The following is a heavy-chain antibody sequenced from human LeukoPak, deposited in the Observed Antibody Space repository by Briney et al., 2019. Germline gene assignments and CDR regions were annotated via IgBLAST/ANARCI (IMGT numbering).Heavy chain of an antibody. V-gene: IGHV4-39*01. D-gene: IGHD3-3*01. Sequence: SETLSFTCTVSDGSISSSSYYWGWIRQPPGKGLEWIGTIYFDGNTFYNPSLKSRVTISVDMSKNQFSLNLRSVTAADTAIYYCAAENGNFWIGYHYFEDWGQGTLVSVSS. CDR3: AAENGNFWIGYHYFED. J-gene: IGHJ4*02. CDR2: IYFDGNT. CDR1: DGSISSSSYY.